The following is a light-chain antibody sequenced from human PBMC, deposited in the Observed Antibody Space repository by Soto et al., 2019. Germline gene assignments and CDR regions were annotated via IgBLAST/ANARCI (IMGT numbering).Light chain of an antibody. J-gene: IGLJ2*01. Sequence: QSALTQPASVSGSPGQSITISCTGSSSDVGSYNLVSWYQQLPGEAPKLMIYEGSKRPSGVSNRFSGSKSGNTASLTISGPQAEDEADYYCCSFERSITLVFGGGTKLTVL. V-gene: IGLV2-23*01. CDR3: CSFERSITLV. CDR2: EGS. CDR1: SSDVGSYNL.